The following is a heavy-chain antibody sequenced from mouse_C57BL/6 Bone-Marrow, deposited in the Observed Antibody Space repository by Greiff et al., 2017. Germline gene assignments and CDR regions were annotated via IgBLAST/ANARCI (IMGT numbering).Heavy chain of an antibody. D-gene: IGHD2-10*02. CDR3: ARESPSTTGWYFDV. Sequence: DVKLVESGGGLVQPGGSLKLSCAASGFTFSDYYMYWVRQTPGKRLEWVAYISNGGGSTYYPDTVKGRYTISRDNAKNTLYLQMSRLKSEDTAMYYCARESPSTTGWYFDVWGTGTTVTVSS. CDR2: ISNGGGST. V-gene: IGHV5-12*01. CDR1: GFTFSDYY. J-gene: IGHJ1*03.